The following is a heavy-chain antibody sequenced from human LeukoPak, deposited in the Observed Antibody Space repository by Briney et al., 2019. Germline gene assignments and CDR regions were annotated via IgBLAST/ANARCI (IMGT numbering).Heavy chain of an antibody. J-gene: IGHJ3*02. V-gene: IGHV1-69*04. CDR1: GGTFSSYA. CDR3: ARESGIAAAGRTFDI. Sequence: LVKVSCKASGGTFSSYAISWVRQAPGQGLEWMGRIIPILGIANYAQKFQGRVTITADKSTSTAYMELSSLRSEDTAVYYCARESGIAAAGRTFDIWGQGTMVTVSS. D-gene: IGHD6-13*01. CDR2: IIPILGIA.